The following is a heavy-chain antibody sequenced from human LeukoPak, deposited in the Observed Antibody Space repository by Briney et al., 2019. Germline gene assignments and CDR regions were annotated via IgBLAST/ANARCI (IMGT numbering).Heavy chain of an antibody. J-gene: IGHJ4*02. V-gene: IGHV4-39*01. Sequence: SETLSLTCTVSGRSISSSSYYWGWIRQPPGKGLEWIGSIYYSGSTYYNPSLKSRVTISVDTSKNQFSLKLSSVTAADTAVYYCARHGSYYDSSGLDYFDYWGQGTLVTVSS. D-gene: IGHD3-22*01. CDR3: ARHGSYYDSSGLDYFDY. CDR2: IYYSGST. CDR1: GRSISSSSYY.